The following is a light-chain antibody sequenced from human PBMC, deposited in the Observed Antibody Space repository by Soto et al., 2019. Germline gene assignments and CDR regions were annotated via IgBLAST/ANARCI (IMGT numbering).Light chain of an antibody. Sequence: EIVLTQSPGTLSLSPGERATLSCRASQSVSNNYLAWYQQKPGQAPSLLIHGASSRANGVPDRFSGSGSGTDFTLTVNRLEPEDFAVYYCQQRSNWPTFGGGTKVEIK. CDR3: QQRSNWPT. V-gene: IGKV3D-20*02. CDR1: QSVSNNY. J-gene: IGKJ4*01. CDR2: GAS.